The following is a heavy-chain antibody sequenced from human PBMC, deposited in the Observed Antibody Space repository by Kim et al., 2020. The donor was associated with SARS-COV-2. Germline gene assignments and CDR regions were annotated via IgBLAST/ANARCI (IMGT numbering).Heavy chain of an antibody. CDR2: TI. D-gene: IGHD5-18*01. CDR3: ARLYSYGYDY. J-gene: IGHJ4*02. V-gene: IGHV3-48*02. Sequence: TINKQASANARFTIARDNAKNSLYLQRNSQRDEDTAVYYCARLYSYGYDYWGQGTLVTVSS.